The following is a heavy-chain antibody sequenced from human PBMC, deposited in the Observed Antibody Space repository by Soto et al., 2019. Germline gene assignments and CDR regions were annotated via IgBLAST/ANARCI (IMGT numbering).Heavy chain of an antibody. J-gene: IGHJ5*02. D-gene: IGHD4-4*01. CDR3: ARERIYSNWFDP. CDR2: IYYSGST. Sequence: SETLSLTSSVAGGYIRSGGYYWSWIRQPPGKGLEWIGYIYYSGSTYYNPSLKSRVTISVDTSKNQFSLKLSSVTAADTAVYYCARERIYSNWFDPWGQGTLVTVSS. V-gene: IGHV4-30-4*01. CDR1: GGYIRSGGYY.